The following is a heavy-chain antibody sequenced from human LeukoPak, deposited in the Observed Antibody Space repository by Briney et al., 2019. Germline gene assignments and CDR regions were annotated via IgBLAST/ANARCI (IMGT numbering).Heavy chain of an antibody. J-gene: IGHJ4*02. CDR2: INPSGGST. Sequence: ASVKVSCKASGYTFTSYGISWVRQAPGQGLEWMGIINPSGGSTSYAQKFQGRATMTRDTSTSTVYMELSSLRSEDTAVYYCARDLEGLIDYWGQGTLVTVSS. CDR3: ARDLEGLIDY. CDR1: GYTFTSYG. V-gene: IGHV1-46*01. D-gene: IGHD1-1*01.